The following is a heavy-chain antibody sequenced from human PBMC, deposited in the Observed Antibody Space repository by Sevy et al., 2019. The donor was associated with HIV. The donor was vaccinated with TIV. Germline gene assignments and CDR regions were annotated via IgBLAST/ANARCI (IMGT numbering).Heavy chain of an antibody. CDR3: VEGKWGVGATGGDFDS. CDR1: GLTFYSYA. CDR2: VSGSGAST. J-gene: IGHJ4*02. D-gene: IGHD1-26*01. V-gene: IGHV3-23*01. Sequence: GGSLRLSCVASGLTFYSYAMSWVRQAPGKGLEWVSGVSGSGASTFYADSVKGRFTISRDNSKNTLHLQMNSLRAEDTGVYYCVEGKWGVGATGGDFDSWRQGALVTVSS.